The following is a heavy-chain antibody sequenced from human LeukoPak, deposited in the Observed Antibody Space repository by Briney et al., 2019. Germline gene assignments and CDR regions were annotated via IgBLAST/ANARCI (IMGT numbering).Heavy chain of an antibody. CDR1: GFTVSSNY. Sequence: GGSLRLSCAASGFTVSSNYMSWVRQAPGKGLEWVSVIYSGGSTYYADSVKGRFTISSDNSKNTLYLQMNSLRAEDTAVYYCASPTPTTVITIPGDYYYGMDVWGQGTTVTVSS. CDR2: IYSGGST. D-gene: IGHD3-3*01. V-gene: IGHV3-53*01. J-gene: IGHJ6*02. CDR3: ASPTPTTVITIPGDYYYGMDV.